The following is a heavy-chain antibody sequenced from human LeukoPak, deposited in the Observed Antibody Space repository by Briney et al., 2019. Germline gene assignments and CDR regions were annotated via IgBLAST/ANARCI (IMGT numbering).Heavy chain of an antibody. CDR2: ISTYNGNT. CDR3: ARVALGSWYFDL. J-gene: IGHJ2*01. D-gene: IGHD2-15*01. CDR1: GYTFSSYA. V-gene: IGHV1-18*01. Sequence: ASVKVACKASGYTFSSYAISWVRQAPGQGLEWMGWISTYNGNTNYAHKFQGRVTLTTDTSSSTGYMDLRSLRSDDTAVYHCARVALGSWYFDLWGRGTLVTVSS.